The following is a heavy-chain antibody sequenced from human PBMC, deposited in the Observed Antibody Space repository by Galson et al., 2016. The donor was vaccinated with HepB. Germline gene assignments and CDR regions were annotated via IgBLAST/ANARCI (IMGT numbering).Heavy chain of an antibody. CDR1: GFTFSSYA. V-gene: IGHV3-30-3*01. D-gene: IGHD4-17*01. J-gene: IGHJ4*02. Sequence: SLRLSCAASGFTFSSYAMHWVRQAPGKGLEWVAVISYDGSKKYYADSVRGRFTISRDNSKNTLYLQVSSLRAEDTAVYHCARGATTVTTWRVYWGQGTLVTVSS. CDR3: ARGATTVTTWRVY. CDR2: ISYDGSKK.